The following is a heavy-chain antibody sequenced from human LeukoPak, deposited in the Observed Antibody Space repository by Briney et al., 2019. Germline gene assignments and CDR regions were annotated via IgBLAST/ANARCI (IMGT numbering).Heavy chain of an antibody. J-gene: IGHJ4*02. CDR3: ARGASAAKYYFDS. V-gene: IGHV4-59*11. CDR1: NDSISPLY. CDR2: IFYSGTT. Sequence: SETLSLICTVSNDSISPLYWGWIRQPPGKGLEFIGYIFYSGTTNFNPSLKSRVTLSVDTSKNQFSLRLNSVTAADTAVYYCARGASAAKYYFDSWGQGTLVTVSS.